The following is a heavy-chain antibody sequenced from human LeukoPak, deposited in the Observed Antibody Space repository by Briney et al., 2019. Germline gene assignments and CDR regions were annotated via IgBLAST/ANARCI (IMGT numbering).Heavy chain of an antibody. CDR2: INHSGST. CDR1: GGSFSGYY. J-gene: IGHJ4*02. V-gene: IGHV4-34*01. D-gene: IGHD3-10*01. Sequence: SETLSLTCAVYGGSFSGYYWRWIRQPTGKGLEWIGEINHSGSTNYNPSLKSRVTISVDTSKNQFSLKLSSVTAADTAVYYCARGQYYYGSGSYVYWGQGTLVTVSS. CDR3: ARGQYYYGSGSYVY.